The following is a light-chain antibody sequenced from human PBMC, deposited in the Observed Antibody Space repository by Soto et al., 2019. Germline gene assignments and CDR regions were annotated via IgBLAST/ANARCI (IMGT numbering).Light chain of an antibody. CDR1: RSVSGN. CDR2: DVS. V-gene: IGKV3-11*01. Sequence: EIVLTHSPATLSVSPGERVTLSCRASRSVSGNLAWYQQKPGQAPRLLIYDVSNRATGIPARFSGSGSGTDFTLTISSLEPEDVAVYYCQQRSNWPQITFGQGTRLEIK. CDR3: QQRSNWPQIT. J-gene: IGKJ5*01.